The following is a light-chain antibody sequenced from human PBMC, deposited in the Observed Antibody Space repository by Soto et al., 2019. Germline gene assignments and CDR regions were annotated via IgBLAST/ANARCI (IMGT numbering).Light chain of an antibody. CDR1: QSINNW. J-gene: IGKJ2*01. CDR3: EQYNSDSST. CDR2: EAS. Sequence: DIKMTQSPSTLSASVGDRVTITCRASQSINNWLAWYQQKPGKAPKLLIYEASSLLSGVPTSFSGSGSRTEFTLTISLLHPDDFAAYYCEQYNSDSSTFGQGTKL. V-gene: IGKV1-5*03.